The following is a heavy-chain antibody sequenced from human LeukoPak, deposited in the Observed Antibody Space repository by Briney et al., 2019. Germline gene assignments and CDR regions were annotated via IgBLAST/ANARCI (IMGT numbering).Heavy chain of an antibody. J-gene: IGHJ4*02. D-gene: IGHD2-15*01. V-gene: IGHV3-23*01. CDR3: AKVGVAVVISPKFDS. Sequence: GGSLRLSCVASGFSFRSYAMTWVRQAPGKGLEWLSAISGTGSITYYADAAHGRFTISIDNSLNTLYLQMSSLRVDDTAIYFCAKVGVAVVISPKFDSWGQGILVRVSS. CDR2: ISGTGSIT. CDR1: GFSFRSYA.